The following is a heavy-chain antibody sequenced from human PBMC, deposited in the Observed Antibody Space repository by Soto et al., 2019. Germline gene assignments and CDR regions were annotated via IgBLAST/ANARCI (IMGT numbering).Heavy chain of an antibody. CDR1: GGSISSGDYY. CDR2: IYYSGST. J-gene: IGHJ5*02. CDR3: ARSVFP. V-gene: IGHV4-31*03. Sequence: SETLSLTCTVSGGSISSGDYYWSWIRQHPGKGLEWIGYIYYSGSTYYNPSFRSRVTTSIDTSKNQFSLKLSSVTAADTAVYYCARSVFPWGQGTLVTVSS.